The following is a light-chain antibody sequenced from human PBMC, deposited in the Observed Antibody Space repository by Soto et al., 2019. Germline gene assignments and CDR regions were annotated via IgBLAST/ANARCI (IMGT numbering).Light chain of an antibody. CDR3: QHYRTS. Sequence: EIVLTQSPGTLSLSPGERATLSCRASQSVSSSYLAWYKQKPGQAPRQLIYGASSRATGIPDSFSGSGSGTDFTLTITRLEPEDFAVYYCQHYRTSFGGGTRVEIK. J-gene: IGKJ4*01. V-gene: IGKV3-20*01. CDR1: QSVSSSY. CDR2: GAS.